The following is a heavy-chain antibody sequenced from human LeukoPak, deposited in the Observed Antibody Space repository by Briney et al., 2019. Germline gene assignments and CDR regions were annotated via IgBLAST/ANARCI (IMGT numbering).Heavy chain of an antibody. CDR3: ARAHYYDSSGYYPSLYYYYYGMDV. Sequence: HPGGPLRLSCAASGFTFSSYWMSWVRQAPGKGLEWVANIKQDGSEKYYVDSVKGRFTISRDNARNSLYLQMNSLRAEDTAVYYCARAHYYDSSGYYPSLYYYYYGMDVWGQGTTVTVSS. J-gene: IGHJ6*02. CDR2: IKQDGSEK. D-gene: IGHD3-22*01. CDR1: GFTFSSYW. V-gene: IGHV3-7*01.